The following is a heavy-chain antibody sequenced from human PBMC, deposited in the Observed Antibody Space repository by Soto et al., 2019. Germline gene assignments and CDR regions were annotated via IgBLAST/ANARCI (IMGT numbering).Heavy chain of an antibody. Sequence: ASVKVSCKASGYTFTSYDINWVRQATGQGLEWMGWMNPNSGNTGYAQKFQGRVTMTRNTSISTAYMELSSLRSEDTAVYYCAGHYDILTGSLVNEYWGQGTLVTVSS. D-gene: IGHD3-9*01. CDR2: MNPNSGNT. CDR3: AGHYDILTGSLVNEY. J-gene: IGHJ4*02. V-gene: IGHV1-8*01. CDR1: GYTFTSYD.